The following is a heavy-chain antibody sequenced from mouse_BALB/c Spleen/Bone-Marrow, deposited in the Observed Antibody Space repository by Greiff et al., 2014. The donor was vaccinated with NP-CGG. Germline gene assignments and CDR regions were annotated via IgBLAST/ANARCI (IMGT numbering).Heavy chain of an antibody. J-gene: IGHJ2*01. D-gene: IGHD1-2*01. Sequence: DVMLVESGPSLVKPSQTLSLTCSVTGDSITSSYWNWIRKFPGNKLEYMGYISYSGNAYYNPSLKSRISLTRVTSKNQYYLQLNSVTTEDTATYFCARGNGYHFDYWGQGTTLTVSS. CDR3: ARGNGYHFDY. CDR1: GDSITSSY. CDR2: ISYSGNA. V-gene: IGHV3-8*02.